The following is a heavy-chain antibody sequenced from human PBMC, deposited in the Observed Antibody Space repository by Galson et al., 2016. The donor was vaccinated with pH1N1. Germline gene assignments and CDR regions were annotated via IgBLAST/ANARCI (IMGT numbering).Heavy chain of an antibody. J-gene: IGHJ3*02. Sequence: QSGAEVKKPGESLKISCKASGYRFTNYWIAWVRQVPGKGLEWVGVVNPGGSTIRYSPPLQGQVTISSDKSINTAYLQWVSLKASDTATYYWARQYDFGDYRGNAFDIWGLGTMVIVSS. CDR1: GYRFTNYW. CDR3: ARQYDFGDYRGNAFDI. V-gene: IGHV5-51*03. CDR2: VNPGGSTI. D-gene: IGHD4-17*01.